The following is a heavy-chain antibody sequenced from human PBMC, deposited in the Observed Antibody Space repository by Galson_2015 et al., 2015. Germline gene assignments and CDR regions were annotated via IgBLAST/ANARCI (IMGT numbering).Heavy chain of an antibody. CDR2: IRTDGGVR. Sequence: SLRLSCAVSGLTFSTSTMAWVRQAPGKGLEWVATIRTDGGVRYNADSVGGRFTISRDNSKNSLFLQMDSLTVDDTAVYYCARPRPTYFFDYWGQGTLVTVSS. CDR3: ARPRPTYFFDY. D-gene: IGHD2/OR15-2a*01. V-gene: IGHV3-7*01. CDR1: GLTFSTST. J-gene: IGHJ4*02.